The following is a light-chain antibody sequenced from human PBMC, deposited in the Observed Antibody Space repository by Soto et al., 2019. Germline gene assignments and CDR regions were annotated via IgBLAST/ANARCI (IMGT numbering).Light chain of an antibody. CDR3: NSYTGSSTVV. V-gene: IGLV2-14*01. J-gene: IGLJ2*01. Sequence: QSALTQPVSVSGSPGQSITISCTGSSSDVGGYDYVSWYQQHPGKAPKLMVYGVTNRPSGVSIRFSGSKSGNTASLTISGPQAEDEADYYCNSYTGSSTVVFGGGTKVTVL. CDR1: SSDVGGYDY. CDR2: GVT.